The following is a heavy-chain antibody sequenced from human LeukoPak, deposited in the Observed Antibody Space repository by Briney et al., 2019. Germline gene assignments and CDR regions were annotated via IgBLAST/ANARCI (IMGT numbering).Heavy chain of an antibody. CDR3: ASRGYCSRTSCQHFDY. D-gene: IGHD2-2*01. CDR1: GFTFSSYA. Sequence: GGSLRLSCAASGFTFSSYAMSWVRQAPGKGLEWVSAISGSGGSTYYAHSVKGRFTISRDNSKNTLYLQMNSLRADDTAVYFRASRGYCSRTSCQHFDYWGQGTLVTVSS. CDR2: ISGSGGST. V-gene: IGHV3-23*01. J-gene: IGHJ4*02.